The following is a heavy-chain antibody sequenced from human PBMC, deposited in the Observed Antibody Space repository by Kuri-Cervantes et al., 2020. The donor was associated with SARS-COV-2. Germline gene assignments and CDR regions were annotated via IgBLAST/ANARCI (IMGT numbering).Heavy chain of an antibody. CDR1: GFTFSSYA. CDR2: ISSNGGST. J-gene: IGHJ4*02. D-gene: IGHD6-13*01. CDR3: ARDGGLSAAGKFDY. Sequence: GESLKISCAASGFTFSSYAMHWVRQAPGKGLEYVSAISSNGGSTYYANSVKGRFTISRDNSKNTLYLQMNSLRAEDTAVYYCARDGGLSAAGKFDYWGQGTLVTVSS. V-gene: IGHV3-64*01.